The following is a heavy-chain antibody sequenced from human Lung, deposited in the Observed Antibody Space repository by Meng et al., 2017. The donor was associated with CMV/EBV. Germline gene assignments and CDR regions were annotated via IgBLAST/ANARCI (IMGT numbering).Heavy chain of an antibody. V-gene: IGHV3-23*03. CDR3: GKPVPYCGSTSCYDS. CDR1: GFTFSSYA. D-gene: IGHD2-2*01. J-gene: IGHJ4*02. CDR2: ISSDGGTA. Sequence: SGFTFSSYAMSWVRQAPGKGLEWVSVISSDGGTAYYADSVRGRFTISRDASKNTLYLQMNSLRGEDTAVYYCGKPVPYCGSTSCYDSWGQGTLVTVSS.